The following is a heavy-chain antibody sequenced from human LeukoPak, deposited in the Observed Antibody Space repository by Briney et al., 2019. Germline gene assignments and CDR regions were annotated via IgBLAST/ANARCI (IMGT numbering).Heavy chain of an antibody. V-gene: IGHV3-64D*06. J-gene: IGHJ4*02. CDR3: VKDRGYSYGEGGY. CDR2: ISSNGGST. Sequence: GGSLRLSCSASGFTFSSYAMKWVRQAPGKGLEYVSAISSNGGSTYYADSVKGRFTISRDNSKNTLYLQMSSLRAEDTAVYYCVKDRGYSYGEGGYWGQGTLVTVSS. CDR1: GFTFSSYA. D-gene: IGHD5-18*01.